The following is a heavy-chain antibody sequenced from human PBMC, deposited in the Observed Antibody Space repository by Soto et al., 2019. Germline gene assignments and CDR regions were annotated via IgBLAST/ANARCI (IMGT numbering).Heavy chain of an antibody. Sequence: QVQLVESGGGVVQPGRSLRLSCAASGFTFSSYGMHWVRQAPGKGLEWVAVISYDGSNKYYADSVKGRFTISRDNSKNTLYLQMNSLRAEDTAVYYCAKDLRVGYYGSGSFAFDIWGQGPMVTVSS. CDR2: ISYDGSNK. CDR1: GFTFSSYG. V-gene: IGHV3-30*18. J-gene: IGHJ3*02. D-gene: IGHD3-10*01. CDR3: AKDLRVGYYGSGSFAFDI.